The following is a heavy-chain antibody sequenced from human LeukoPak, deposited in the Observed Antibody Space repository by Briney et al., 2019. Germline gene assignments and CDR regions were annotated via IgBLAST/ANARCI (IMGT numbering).Heavy chain of an antibody. CDR2: LSYDGSNK. V-gene: IGHV3-30-3*01. CDR3: ARVGMDV. CDR1: GFTFSSYA. Sequence: PGGSLRLSCAASGFTFSSYAMHWVRQAPGKGLEWVAVLSYDGSNKFYADSVKGRFTISRDNSKNTLYLQMNSLRAEDTAVYYCARVGMDVWGQGTTVTVSS. J-gene: IGHJ6*02.